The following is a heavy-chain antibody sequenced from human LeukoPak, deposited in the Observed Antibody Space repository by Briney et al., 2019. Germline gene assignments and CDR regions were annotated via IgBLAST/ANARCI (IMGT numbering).Heavy chain of an antibody. CDR3: ARQSITGSSLSSFDD. CDR1: GGSIRSYY. J-gene: IGHJ4*02. D-gene: IGHD1-20*01. CDR2: IYDSGST. Sequence: SETLSLTCTVSGGSIRSYYWSCIRQPPGKGLEWIGNIYDSGSTNYNPSLKSRVTISVDTSKNQCSLKLSSVTAADTAVYYCARQSITGSSLSSFDDWGQGTLVNVSS. V-gene: IGHV4-59*01.